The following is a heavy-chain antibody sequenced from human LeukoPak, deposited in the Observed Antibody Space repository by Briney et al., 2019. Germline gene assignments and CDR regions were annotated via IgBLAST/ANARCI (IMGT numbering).Heavy chain of an antibody. Sequence: GASVKVSCKASGYTFTNYGISWVRQAPGQGLEWMAWISANNGETRYAQKFQGRVILTTDTPTTTAYMELRNLRSDDTAVYYCARDACVFCGGDCCHDPWGQGTLVTVSS. CDR1: GYTFTNYG. D-gene: IGHD2-21*02. J-gene: IGHJ5*02. CDR2: ISANNGET. CDR3: ARDACVFCGGDCCHDP. V-gene: IGHV1-18*01.